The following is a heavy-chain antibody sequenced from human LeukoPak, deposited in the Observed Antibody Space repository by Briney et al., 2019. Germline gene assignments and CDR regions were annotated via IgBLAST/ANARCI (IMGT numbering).Heavy chain of an antibody. CDR3: ARLSVIVGAALEYYYYYMDV. D-gene: IGHD1-26*01. CDR1: GSSISSSNW. CDR2: IYHSGST. J-gene: IGHJ6*03. Sequence: SETLSLTCAVSGSSISSSNWWSWVRQPPGKGLEWIGEIYHSGSTNYNPSLKSRVTISADKSKNQVSLKLTFVTAADTAVYYCARLSVIVGAALEYYYYYMDVWGQGTTVTVSS. V-gene: IGHV4-4*02.